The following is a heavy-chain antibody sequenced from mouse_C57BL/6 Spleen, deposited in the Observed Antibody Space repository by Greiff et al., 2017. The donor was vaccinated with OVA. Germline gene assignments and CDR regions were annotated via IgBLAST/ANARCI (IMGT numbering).Heavy chain of an antibody. CDR2: IWSGGST. V-gene: IGHV2-2*01. J-gene: IGHJ3*01. CDR1: GFSLTSYG. CDR3: ARPQLSWFAY. D-gene: IGHD4-1*02. Sequence: VQLKESGPGLVQPSQSLSITCTVSGFSLTSYGVHWVRQSPGKGLEWLGVIWSGGSTDYNAAFISRLSISKDNSKSQVFFKMNSLQADDTAIYYCARPQLSWFAYWGQGTLVTVSA.